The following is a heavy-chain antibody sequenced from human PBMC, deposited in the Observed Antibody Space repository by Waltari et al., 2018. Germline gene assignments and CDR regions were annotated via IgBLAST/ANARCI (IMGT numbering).Heavy chain of an antibody. D-gene: IGHD2-21*01. CDR2: IHHSGST. V-gene: IGHV4-34*01. Sequence: QVQLHQWGAGQLKPSETLSLTCAVSGESFRGYFWSWIRQSPGKGLEWLGAIHHSGSTNYNPALASRVSLSVDTTKKQFSLRLTSVTAADAAVYYCARYGEVPPNYFFDYWGRGTLVTVSS. J-gene: IGHJ4*01. CDR1: GESFRGYF. CDR3: ARYGEVPPNYFFDY.